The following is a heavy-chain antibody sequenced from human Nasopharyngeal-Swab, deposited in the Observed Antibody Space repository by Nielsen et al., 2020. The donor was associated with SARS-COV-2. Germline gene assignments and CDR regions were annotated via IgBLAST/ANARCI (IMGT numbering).Heavy chain of an antibody. J-gene: IGHJ3*02. Sequence: WIRQPPGKGLEWVAVIWYDGSNKYYAGSVKGRFTISRDNSKNTLYLQMNSLRAEDTAVYYCARDPPGGSGSYAFDIWGQGTMVTVSS. CDR3: ARDPPGGSGSYAFDI. CDR2: IWYDGSNK. V-gene: IGHV3-33*01. D-gene: IGHD3-10*01.